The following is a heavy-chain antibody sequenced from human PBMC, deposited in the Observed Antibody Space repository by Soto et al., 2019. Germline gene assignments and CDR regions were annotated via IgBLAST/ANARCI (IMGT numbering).Heavy chain of an antibody. CDR2: IYYSGST. J-gene: IGHJ4*02. CDR1: GCC. V-gene: IGHV4-30-4*06. D-gene: IGHD5-12*01. Sequence: GCCCISISQHPGKGLEWIGYIYYSGSTYYNPSLKSRVTISVDTSKNQFSLKLSSVTAADTAVYYCARDRDRVGIEMATPDSDYWRQRTLVTGSS. CDR3: ARDRDRVGIEMATPDSDY.